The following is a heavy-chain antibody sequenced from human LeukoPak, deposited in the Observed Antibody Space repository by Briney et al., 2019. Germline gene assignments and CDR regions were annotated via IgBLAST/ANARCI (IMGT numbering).Heavy chain of an antibody. CDR3: ARLVYCSSTSCLDSDY. Sequence: QAGGSLRLSCAASGFTFSSYWMHWVRQAPGKGLVWVSRISSDGSSTSYADSVKGRFTISRDNAKNTLYLQMNGLRAEDTAVYYCARLVYCSSTSCLDSDYWGQGTLVTVSS. CDR1: GFTFSSYW. CDR2: ISSDGSST. J-gene: IGHJ4*02. D-gene: IGHD2-2*01. V-gene: IGHV3-74*01.